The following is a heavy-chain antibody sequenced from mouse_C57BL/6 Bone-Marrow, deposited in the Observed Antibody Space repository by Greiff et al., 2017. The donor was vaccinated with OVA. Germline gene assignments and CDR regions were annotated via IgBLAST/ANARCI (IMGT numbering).Heavy chain of an antibody. CDR2: IYPGSGST. CDR3: ARRGDDYEGAMDY. Sequence: QVQLQQPGAELVKPGASVKMSCKASGYTFTSYWITWVKQRPGQGLEWIGDIYPGSGSTNYNEKFKSKATLTVDTSSSTAYMQLSSLTSEDSAVYYCARRGDDYEGAMDYWGQGTSVTVSS. CDR1: GYTFTSYW. D-gene: IGHD2-4*01. V-gene: IGHV1-55*01. J-gene: IGHJ4*01.